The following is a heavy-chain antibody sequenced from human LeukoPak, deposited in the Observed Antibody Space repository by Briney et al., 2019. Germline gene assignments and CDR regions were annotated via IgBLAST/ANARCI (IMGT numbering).Heavy chain of an antibody. V-gene: IGHV4-4*07. CDR1: GGSINSHY. CDR2: IYTSGST. Sequence: SETLSLTCTVSGGSINSHYWTWVRQPAGKGLEWIGRIYTSGSTNYNPSLKSRVTISVDTSKNQFSLKLSSVTAADTAVYYCARHDDYVWGSYRLGYFDYWGQGTLVTVSS. D-gene: IGHD3-16*02. J-gene: IGHJ4*02. CDR3: ARHDDYVWGSYRLGYFDY.